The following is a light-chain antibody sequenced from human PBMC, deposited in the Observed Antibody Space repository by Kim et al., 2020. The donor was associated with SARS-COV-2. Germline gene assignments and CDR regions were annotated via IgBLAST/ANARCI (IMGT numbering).Light chain of an antibody. J-gene: IGLJ2*01. CDR2: GKN. Sequence: ALGQTVRTTCEGDSLRSYYASWYQQKPGQAPVLVIYGKNNRPSGIPDRISGSSSGNTASLTITGAQAEDEADYYCNSRDSSGNHQVFGGGTQLTVL. V-gene: IGLV3-19*01. CDR3: NSRDSSGNHQV. CDR1: SLRSYY.